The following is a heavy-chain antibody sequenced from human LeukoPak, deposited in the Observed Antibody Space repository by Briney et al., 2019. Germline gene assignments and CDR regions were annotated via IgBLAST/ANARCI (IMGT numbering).Heavy chain of an antibody. CDR3: ARDGTYYGMDV. D-gene: IGHD1-1*01. J-gene: IGHJ6*02. CDR1: GVSISSYY. V-gene: IGHV4-59*01. CDR2: IYYSGST. Sequence: SETLSLTCTVSGVSISSYYWSWIRQPPGKGLEWMGYIYYSGSTNYNPSLKSRVTISVDTSKNQFSLKLSSVTAADTAVYYCARDGTYYGMDVWGQGTTVTVSS.